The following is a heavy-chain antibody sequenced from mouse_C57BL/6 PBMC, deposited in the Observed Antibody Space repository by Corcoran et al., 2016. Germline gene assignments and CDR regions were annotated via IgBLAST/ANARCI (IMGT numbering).Heavy chain of an antibody. Sequence: QVQLQQSGAELVKPGASVKISCKASGYAFSCDWMNWVKQRPGKGLEWIGQIFPGDGDTNYNGQFKGKVTLTADKSSSTAYMQLSSLTSEDSAVYFCARTIYYGSSYPYSFDYWGQGTTLTVSS. V-gene: IGHV1-80*01. J-gene: IGHJ2*01. CDR1: GYAFSCDW. D-gene: IGHD1-1*01. CDR2: IFPGDGDT. CDR3: ARTIYYGSSYPYSFDY.